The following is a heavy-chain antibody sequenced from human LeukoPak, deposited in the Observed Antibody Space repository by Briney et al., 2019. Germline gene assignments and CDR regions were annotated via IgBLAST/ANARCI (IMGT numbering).Heavy chain of an antibody. Sequence: GASVTVSFKASGYTFTIYGISWVRQAPGQGLEWMGWISAYNGNTNYAQKLQGRVTMTTDTSTSTAYMELRSLRSDDTAVYYCARDYFESPFDYWGQGTLVTVSS. CDR3: ARDYFESPFDY. D-gene: IGHD3-9*01. J-gene: IGHJ4*02. CDR2: ISAYNGNT. V-gene: IGHV1-18*01. CDR1: GYTFTIYG.